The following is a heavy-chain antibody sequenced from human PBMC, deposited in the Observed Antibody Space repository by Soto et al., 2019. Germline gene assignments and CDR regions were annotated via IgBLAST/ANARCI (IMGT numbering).Heavy chain of an antibody. V-gene: IGHV1-3*01. CDR3: ARDSLISSSGNYHYYGMSF. Sequence: ASVKVSCKASGYTFTSYAIHWVRQAPGQRLEWMGWINAGNGNTKYSQKFQDRVTITRDTSASTAYMELSSLRSEDTAVYYCARDSLISSSGNYHYYGMSFWGQGSSDPVSS. CDR1: GYTFTSYA. D-gene: IGHD2-21*01. J-gene: IGHJ6*02. CDR2: INAGNGNT.